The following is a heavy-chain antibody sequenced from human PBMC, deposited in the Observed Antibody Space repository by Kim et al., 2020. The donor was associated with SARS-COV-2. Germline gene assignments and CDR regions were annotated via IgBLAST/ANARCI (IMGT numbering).Heavy chain of an antibody. CDR3: ARDEIHPYSSSWYEVSWFDP. V-gene: IGHV1-46*01. CDR1: GYTFTSYY. Sequence: ASVKVSCKASGYTFTSYYMHWVRQAPGQGLEWMGIINPSGGSTSYAQKFQGRVTMTRDTSTSTVYMELSSLRSEDTAVYYCARDEIHPYSSSWYEVSWFDPWGQGTLVTVSS. J-gene: IGHJ5*02. CDR2: INPSGGST. D-gene: IGHD6-13*01.